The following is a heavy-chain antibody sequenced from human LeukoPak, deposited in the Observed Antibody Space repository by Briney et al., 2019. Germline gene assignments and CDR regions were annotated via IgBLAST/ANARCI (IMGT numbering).Heavy chain of an antibody. CDR2: ISGGGGST. V-gene: IGHV3-23*01. Sequence: ETLSLTCTVSGGSISSYYWSWVRQAPGKGLEWVSAISGGGGSTYYADSVKGRFTISRDNSKNTLYLQMNSLRAEDTAVYYCAKDRQRPLYWGQGTLVTVSS. CDR1: GGSISSYY. D-gene: IGHD6-25*01. CDR3: AKDRQRPLY. J-gene: IGHJ4*02.